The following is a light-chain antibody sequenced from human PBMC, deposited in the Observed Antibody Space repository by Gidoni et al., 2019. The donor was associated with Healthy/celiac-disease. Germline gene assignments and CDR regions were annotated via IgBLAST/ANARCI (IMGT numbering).Light chain of an antibody. J-gene: IGKJ2*01. V-gene: IGKV1-39*01. CDR3: QQSYSTPPT. CDR2: AAS. CDR1: QSISSY. Sequence: DIQMTQSPSSLSASVGDRVTITCRASQSISSYLNWYQQKPRKAPKLLIYAASSLQSGVPSRFSGSGSGTDFTLTISSLQPEDFATYYCQQSYSTPPTFGQXTKLEIK.